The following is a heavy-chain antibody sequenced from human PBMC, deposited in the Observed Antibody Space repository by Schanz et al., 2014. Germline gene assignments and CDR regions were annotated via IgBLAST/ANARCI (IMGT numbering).Heavy chain of an antibody. CDR2: INPSVGNT. CDR1: GYSLNELS. CDR3: ATETSRTWFYNGVDV. D-gene: IGHD2-2*01. Sequence: QVQLVQSGAEVKKPGASVKVSCKVSGYSLNELSMHWVRQAPGRGLEWMGLINPSVGNTNYAQKFRGRVIMTEDTSTDTAYVELSRLTSEDTGVYYCATETSRTWFYNGVDVWGQGTTVTVSS. V-gene: IGHV1-24*01. J-gene: IGHJ6*02.